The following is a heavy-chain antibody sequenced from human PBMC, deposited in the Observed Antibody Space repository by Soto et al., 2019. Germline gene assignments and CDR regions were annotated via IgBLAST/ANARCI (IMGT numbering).Heavy chain of an antibody. V-gene: IGHV3-23*01. CDR1: GFTFSSYA. D-gene: IGHD3-10*01. J-gene: IGHJ4*02. CDR2: SSSSGDST. CDR3: AKHFVNGEVDY. Sequence: EVQLLESGGGLVQPGGSLRLSCAASGFTFSSYAMSWVRQAPGKGLEWVSISSSSGDSTFYADSVKGRFTISRDNSKNTLYLQVNSLTAEDTAVYYCAKHFVNGEVDYWGQGTLVTVSS.